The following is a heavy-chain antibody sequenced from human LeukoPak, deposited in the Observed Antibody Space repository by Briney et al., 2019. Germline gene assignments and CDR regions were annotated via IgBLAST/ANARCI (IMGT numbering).Heavy chain of an antibody. V-gene: IGHV3-66*01. CDR2: IYSGGST. Sequence: GGSLRLSCATYGFTFTSYGMNWVRQAPGKGLEWVSVIYSGGSTYYADSVKGRFTISRDNSKNTLYLQMNSLRAEDTAVYYCARAETLDYWGQGTLVTVSS. J-gene: IGHJ4*02. CDR3: ARAETLDY. CDR1: GFTFTSYG.